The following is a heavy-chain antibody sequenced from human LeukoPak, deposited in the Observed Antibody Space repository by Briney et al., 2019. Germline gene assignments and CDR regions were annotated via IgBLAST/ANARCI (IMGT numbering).Heavy chain of an antibody. CDR2: IYSGGST. CDR1: GFTISNYA. Sequence: GGSLRLSCAASGFTISNYAMSWVRQAPGKGLEWVSVIYSGGSTYYADSVKGRFTISRDNSKNTLYLQMNSLRAEDTAVYYCARDLSVPAAISYSSSYYYYYGMDVWGQGTTVTVSS. CDR3: ARDLSVPAAISYSSSYYYYYGMDV. J-gene: IGHJ6*02. D-gene: IGHD2-2*01. V-gene: IGHV3-66*01.